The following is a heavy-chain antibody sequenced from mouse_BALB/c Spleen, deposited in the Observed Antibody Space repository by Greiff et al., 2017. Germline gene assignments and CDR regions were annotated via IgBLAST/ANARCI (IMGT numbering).Heavy chain of an antibody. D-gene: IGHD5-2*01. CDR3: ARGIHYFDY. CDR1: GYSITSGYY. Sequence: EVQLQESGPGLVKPSQSLSLTCSVTGYSITSGYYWNWIRQFPGNKLEWMGYISYDGSNNYNPSLKNRISITRDTSKNQFFLKLNSVTTEDTATYYCARGIHYFDYWGQGTTLTVSS. V-gene: IGHV3-6*02. CDR2: ISYDGSN. J-gene: IGHJ2*01.